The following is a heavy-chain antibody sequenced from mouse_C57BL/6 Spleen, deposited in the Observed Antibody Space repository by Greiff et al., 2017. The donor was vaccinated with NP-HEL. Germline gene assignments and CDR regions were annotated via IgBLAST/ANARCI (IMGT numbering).Heavy chain of an antibody. CDR2: IDPETGGT. Sequence: QVQLKQSGAELVRPGASVTLSCKASGYTFTDYEMHWVKQTPVHGLEWIGAIDPETGGTAYNQKFKGKAILTADKSSSTAYMELSSLTSEDSAVYYCTRSYYYGSSYYFDYWGQGTTLTVSS. V-gene: IGHV1-15*01. CDR1: GYTFTDYE. J-gene: IGHJ2*01. CDR3: TRSYYYGSSYYFDY. D-gene: IGHD1-1*01.